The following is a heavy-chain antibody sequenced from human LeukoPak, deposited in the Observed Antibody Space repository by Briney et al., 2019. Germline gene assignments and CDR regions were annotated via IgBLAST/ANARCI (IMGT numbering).Heavy chain of an antibody. V-gene: IGHV3-43*02. CDR3: AKDSAAIGDYGMDV. Sequence: GGSLRLSCAASGFTFDDYAMHWVRQAPGKGLESVSLIIGDGGSTYYADSVNGRFTISRDHSKNSLYLQMNSLRTEDTALYYCAKDSAAIGDYGMDVWGQGPTVTVSS. J-gene: IGHJ6*02. D-gene: IGHD2-2*02. CDR1: GFTFDDYA. CDR2: IIGDGGST.